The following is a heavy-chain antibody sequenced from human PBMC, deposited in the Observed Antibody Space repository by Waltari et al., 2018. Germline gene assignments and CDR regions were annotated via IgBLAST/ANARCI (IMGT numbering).Heavy chain of an antibody. V-gene: IGHV4-39*01. CDR2: IYYRGST. D-gene: IGHD3-3*01. CDR1: GGSISSSSYY. CDR3: ARHNPPPYPYYDFWSGLDY. J-gene: IGHJ4*02. Sequence: QLQLQESGPGLVKPSETLSLTCTVSGGSISSSSYYWGWIRQPPGTGLAWIGGIYYRGSTYYTPSLRSRATISDDTSKNQFSLKLSSVTAADTAVYYCARHNPPPYPYYDFWSGLDYWGQGTLVTVSS.